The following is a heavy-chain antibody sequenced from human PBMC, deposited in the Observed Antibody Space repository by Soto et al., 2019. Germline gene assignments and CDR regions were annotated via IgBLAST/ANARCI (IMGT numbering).Heavy chain of an antibody. J-gene: IGHJ6*02. Sequence: DSVKGRFTISRDNSKNTLYLQMNSLRAEDTAVYYCARGLVDYYDFWGGHPRGMDVWGQGTTVTVSS. D-gene: IGHD3-3*01. V-gene: IGHV3-30*01. CDR3: ARGLVDYYDFWGGHPRGMDV.